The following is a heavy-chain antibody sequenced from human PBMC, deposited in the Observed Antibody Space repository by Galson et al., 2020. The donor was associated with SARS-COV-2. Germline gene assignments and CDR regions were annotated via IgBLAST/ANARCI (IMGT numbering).Heavy chain of an antibody. CDR1: AFTFSGYS. Sequence: CAFTFSGYSIHWVRQAPGKGLEWVAFVSPDGRDKNYGESVKGRFTISRDNSKRTVYLQMNSLRSDDTAVYYCARRTTAFDSWGRGALVTVHS. CDR3: ARRTTAFDS. J-gene: IGHJ4*02. D-gene: IGHD1-1*01. V-gene: IGHV3-30-3*01. CDR2: VSPDGRDK.